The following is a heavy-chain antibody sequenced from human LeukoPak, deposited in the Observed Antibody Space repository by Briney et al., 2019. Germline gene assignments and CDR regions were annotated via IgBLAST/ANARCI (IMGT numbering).Heavy chain of an antibody. Sequence: GGSLRLSCTASGFTFGDYAMSWVRQAPGKGLEWVGFIRSKAYGGTTEYAASVKGRFTISRDDSKSIAYLQMNSLKTEDTAVYYCTRDQVLYSSRYFDYWGQGTLVTVSS. CDR3: TRDQVLYSSRYFDY. V-gene: IGHV3-49*04. D-gene: IGHD6-13*01. CDR1: GFTFGDYA. CDR2: IRSKAYGGTT. J-gene: IGHJ4*02.